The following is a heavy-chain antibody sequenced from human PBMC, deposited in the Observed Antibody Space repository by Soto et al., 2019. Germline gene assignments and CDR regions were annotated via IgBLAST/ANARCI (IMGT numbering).Heavy chain of an antibody. CDR2: IYPGDSDT. D-gene: IGHD2-15*01. V-gene: IGHV5-51*01. CDR3: ATQNPYIVAVVDGDFDT. CDR1: GYSFTSYW. J-gene: IGHJ3*02. Sequence: GESLKISCKGSGYSFTSYWIGWVRQMPGKGLEWMGIIYPGDSDTRYSPSFQGQVTISADKSISAAYLQWSSLKASDTAMYYCATQNPYIVAVVDGDFDTWGQGTLVTVSS.